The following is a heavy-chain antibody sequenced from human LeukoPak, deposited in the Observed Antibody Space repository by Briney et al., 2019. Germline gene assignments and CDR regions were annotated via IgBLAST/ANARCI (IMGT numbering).Heavy chain of an antibody. V-gene: IGHV3-7*01. CDR2: MNQDGSAI. CDR3: ARTVPGYPDDYFDY. CDR1: GFTFNRHS. D-gene: IGHD6-19*01. Sequence: GGSLRLSCAASGFTFNRHSMSWVRHTPGKGVERVVHMNQDGSAIYYVDSVKGRFTISRDNAKNSLCLQVTGLTVADTAVYYCARTVPGYPDDYFDYWGQGTLVTVSS. J-gene: IGHJ4*02.